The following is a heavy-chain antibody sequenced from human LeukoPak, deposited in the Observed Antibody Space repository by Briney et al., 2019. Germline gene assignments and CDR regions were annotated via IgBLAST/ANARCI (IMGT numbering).Heavy chain of an antibody. CDR2: IYYSGST. CDR1: GGSISSYY. Sequence: SEILSLTCTVSGGSISSYYWSWIRQPPGKGLEWIGYIYYSGSTNYNPSLKSRVTISVDTSKNQFSLKLSSVTAADTAVYYCARVERYCTNGVCYPNWFDPWGQGTLVTVSS. D-gene: IGHD2-8*01. CDR3: ARVERYCTNGVCYPNWFDP. V-gene: IGHV4-59*01. J-gene: IGHJ5*02.